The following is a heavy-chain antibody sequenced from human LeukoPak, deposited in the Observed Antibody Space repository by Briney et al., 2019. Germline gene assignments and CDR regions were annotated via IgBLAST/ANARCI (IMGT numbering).Heavy chain of an antibody. D-gene: IGHD6-19*01. CDR3: ARHSAGYSSGWLVPAFDP. J-gene: IGHJ5*02. Sequence: SETLSLTCTVSGGSISSSRYYWGWIRQPPGKGLEWIGSFYYSGSTYYNPSLKSRVTISVDTSKNQFSLKLSSVTAADTAVYYCARHSAGYSSGWLVPAFDPWGQGTLVTVSS. CDR2: FYYSGST. V-gene: IGHV4-39*01. CDR1: GGSISSSRYY.